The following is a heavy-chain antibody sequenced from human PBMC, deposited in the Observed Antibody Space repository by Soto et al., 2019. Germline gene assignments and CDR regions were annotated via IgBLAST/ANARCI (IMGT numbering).Heavy chain of an antibody. Sequence: QVQLQESGPGLVKPSETLSLTCTVSGGSISSYYWSWIRQPPGKGLEWIGYIYYSGSTYYNPSLKSRVTISVDTSKNQFSLKLSSVTAADTAVYYCARGRRGTREYYFDYWGQGTLVTVSS. CDR1: GGSISSYY. D-gene: IGHD1-7*01. CDR3: ARGRRGTREYYFDY. J-gene: IGHJ4*02. V-gene: IGHV4-59*12. CDR2: IYYSGST.